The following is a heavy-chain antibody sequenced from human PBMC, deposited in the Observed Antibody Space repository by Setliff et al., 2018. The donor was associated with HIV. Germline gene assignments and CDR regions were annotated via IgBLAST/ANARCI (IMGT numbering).Heavy chain of an antibody. CDR2: INYSGST. Sequence: SETLSLTCTVSGDSISSKNYYWGWIRQPPGKGLEWIGSINYSGSTYYNPSLRSRVTISLDTSKNQFSLKLSSVTAADTAVYFCARVRRDGNSFDDWGQGTLVTVSS. CDR3: ARVRRDGNSFDD. V-gene: IGHV4-39*07. D-gene: IGHD4-4*01. J-gene: IGHJ4*02. CDR1: GDSISSKNYY.